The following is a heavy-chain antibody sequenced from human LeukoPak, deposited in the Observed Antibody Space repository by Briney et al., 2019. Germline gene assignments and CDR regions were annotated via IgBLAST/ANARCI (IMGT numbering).Heavy chain of an antibody. Sequence: ASVKVSFKASGYTFTGYYMHWVRQAPGQGLERMGWINPNSGGTNYAQKFQGRVTMTRDTSISTAYMELSRLRSDDTAVYYCARGYCSSTSCYFPHYYYYGMDVWGQGTTVTVSS. CDR2: INPNSGGT. J-gene: IGHJ6*02. CDR3: ARGYCSSTSCYFPHYYYYGMDV. D-gene: IGHD2-2*01. V-gene: IGHV1-2*02. CDR1: GYTFTGYY.